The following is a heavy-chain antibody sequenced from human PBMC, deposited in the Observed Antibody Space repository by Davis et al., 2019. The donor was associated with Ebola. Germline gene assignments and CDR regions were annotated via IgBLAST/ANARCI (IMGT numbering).Heavy chain of an antibody. CDR2: ISSSSSYI. D-gene: IGHD5-12*01. CDR3: ARAGIVATGMDV. J-gene: IGHJ6*02. V-gene: IGHV3-21*01. CDR1: GFTFSSYS. Sequence: GGSLRLSCAASGFTFSSYSMNWVRQAPGKGLEWVSSISSSSSYIYYADSVKGRFTISRDNAKNSLSLQMNSLRAEDTAVYYCARAGIVATGMDVWGQGTTVTVSS.